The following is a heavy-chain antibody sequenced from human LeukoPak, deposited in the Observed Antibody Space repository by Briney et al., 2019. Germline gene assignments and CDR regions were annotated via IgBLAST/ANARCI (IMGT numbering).Heavy chain of an antibody. Sequence: GGSLRLSCAASGFTFSSYAMHWVRQAPGKGLEYVSAISSNGGSTYYANSVKGSFTISRDNSKNTLYLQMGSLRAEDMAVYYCARDAITAKDYYDSSGYYPDYWGQGTQVTVSS. CDR3: ARDAITAKDYYDSSGYYPDY. CDR2: ISSNGGST. D-gene: IGHD3-22*01. V-gene: IGHV3-64*01. J-gene: IGHJ4*02. CDR1: GFTFSSYA.